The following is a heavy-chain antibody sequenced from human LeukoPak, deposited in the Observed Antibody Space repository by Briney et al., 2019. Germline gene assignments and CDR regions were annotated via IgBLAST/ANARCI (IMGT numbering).Heavy chain of an antibody. CDR3: ARALVVVPAVPYYYYGMDV. V-gene: IGHV1-69*13. Sequence: ASVKVCCKASGGTFSSYAISWVRQAPGQGLEWMGGIIPIFGTANYAQKFQGRVTITADESTSTAYMELSSLRSEDTAVYYCARALVVVPAVPYYYYGMDVWGLGTTVTVSS. D-gene: IGHD2-2*01. J-gene: IGHJ6*02. CDR1: GGTFSSYA. CDR2: IIPIFGTA.